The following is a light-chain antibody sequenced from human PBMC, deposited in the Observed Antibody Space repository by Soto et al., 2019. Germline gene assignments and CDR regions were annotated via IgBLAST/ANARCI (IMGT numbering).Light chain of an antibody. CDR1: SSDVGGYDY. J-gene: IGLJ2*01. Sequence: QSVLTQPASVSGSPGQSITISCTGTSSDVGGYDYVSWYLQPPGKAPQLMIYEVTNRPSGVSNRLSGSKSGNTASLTISGLQAEDAGDYYCSSYTSGSTRVVFGGGTKLTVL. CDR3: SSYTSGSTRVV. V-gene: IGLV2-14*01. CDR2: EVT.